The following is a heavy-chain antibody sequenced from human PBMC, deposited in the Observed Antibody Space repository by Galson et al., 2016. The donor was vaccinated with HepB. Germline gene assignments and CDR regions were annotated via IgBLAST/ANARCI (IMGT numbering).Heavy chain of an antibody. CDR2: SSYSGST. J-gene: IGHJ4*02. D-gene: IGHD6-6*01. Sequence: TLSLTCTVSGASISGGSYYWSWIRQNAGKGLEWIGFSSYSGSTYYNPSLKSRLTISLDTSENRLSLTLSSVTAADTAVFYCARVRGQFVPDYWGQGTLVTVSS. CDR1: GASISGGSYY. V-gene: IGHV4-31*03. CDR3: ARVRGQFVPDY.